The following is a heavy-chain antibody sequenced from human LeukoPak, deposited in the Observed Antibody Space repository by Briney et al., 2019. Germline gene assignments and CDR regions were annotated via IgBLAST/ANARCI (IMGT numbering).Heavy chain of an antibody. V-gene: IGHV3-21*01. CDR2: ISSSSSYI. CDR3: ARGPIVVVHDAFDI. J-gene: IGHJ3*02. Sequence: GGSLRLSCAASGFTFSSYSMNWVRQAPGKGLEWVSSISSSSSYIYSADSVKGRFTISRDNAKNSLYLQMNSLRAEDTAVYYCARGPIVVVHDAFDIWGQGTMVTVSS. D-gene: IGHD2-15*01. CDR1: GFTFSSYS.